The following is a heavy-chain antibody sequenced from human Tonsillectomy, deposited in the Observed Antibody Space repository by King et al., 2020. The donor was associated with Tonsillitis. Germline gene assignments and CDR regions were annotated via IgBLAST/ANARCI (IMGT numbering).Heavy chain of an antibody. Sequence: VQLVESGGGVVQPGRSLRLSCAASGFTFSSYGMHWVRQAPGKGLEWVAGIWFVGSNKYYADSGKGRFTISRDNSKNTLYLQMNSLRAEDTAVYYCARGGSWQYYFDYWGQGTLVTVSS. CDR1: GFTFSSYG. J-gene: IGHJ4*02. CDR2: IWFVGSNK. V-gene: IGHV3-33*08. D-gene: IGHD6-13*01. CDR3: ARGGSWQYYFDY.